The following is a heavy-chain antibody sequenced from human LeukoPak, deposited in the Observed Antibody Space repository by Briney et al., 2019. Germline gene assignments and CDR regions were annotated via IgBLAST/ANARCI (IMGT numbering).Heavy chain of an antibody. CDR1: GFTFEDHV. J-gene: IGHJ4*02. D-gene: IGHD2-15*01. CDR2: ISWSGDRM. CDR3: AKDLGGSATTV. V-gene: IGHV3-9*01. Sequence: PGGSLRLSCAASGFTFEDHVMHWVRQAPGKGLEWVSSISWSGDRMGYADAVKGRFTISRDDAKNSLFLQMNSLRVEDTALYYCAKDLGGSATTVWGQGTLVNVSS.